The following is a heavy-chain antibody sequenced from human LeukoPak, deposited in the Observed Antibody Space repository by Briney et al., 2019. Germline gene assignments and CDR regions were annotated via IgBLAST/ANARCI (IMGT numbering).Heavy chain of an antibody. V-gene: IGHV3-74*01. D-gene: IGHD3-22*01. CDR1: GFTFSTYW. CDR3: AKDREAYDSSGHFDY. J-gene: IGHJ4*02. CDR2: IKNDGSST. Sequence: PGGSLRLSCAASGFTFSTYWMSWVRQAPGKGLVWVSRIKNDGSSTTYADSVMGRFTISRDNAKNTLYLQMNSLGGEDTAVYYCAKDREAYDSSGHFDYWGQGTLVTVSS.